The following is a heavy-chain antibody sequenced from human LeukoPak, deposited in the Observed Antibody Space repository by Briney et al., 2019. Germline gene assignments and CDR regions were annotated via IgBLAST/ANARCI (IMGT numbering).Heavy chain of an antibody. V-gene: IGHV3-13*05. CDR3: ARGNVSGWAFDY. CDR2: ISTTGDP. CDR1: GIPFRNYD. J-gene: IGHJ4*02. Sequence: GGSLRLSCAASGIPFRNYDMHWVRQPTGRGLEWVSGISTTGDPYYPDSVKGRFTISRENGKNSLYLQMNSLRVGDTAVYYCARGNVSGWAFDYWGQGTLVTVSS. D-gene: IGHD3-10*01.